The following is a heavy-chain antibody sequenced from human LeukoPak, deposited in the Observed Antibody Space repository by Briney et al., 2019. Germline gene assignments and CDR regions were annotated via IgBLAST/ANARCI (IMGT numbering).Heavy chain of an antibody. J-gene: IGHJ5*02. Sequence: GASVKVSCKASGYTFTGYYMHWVRQAPGQGLEWMGWISPNSGGTNYAQKFQGRVTMTRDTSISTAYMELSRLRSDDTAVYYCARAELFSYYYGSGQDRSMGWFSWGQGTLVTVSS. CDR2: ISPNSGGT. D-gene: IGHD3-10*01. V-gene: IGHV1-2*02. CDR1: GYTFTGYY. CDR3: ARAELFSYYYGSGQDRSMGWFS.